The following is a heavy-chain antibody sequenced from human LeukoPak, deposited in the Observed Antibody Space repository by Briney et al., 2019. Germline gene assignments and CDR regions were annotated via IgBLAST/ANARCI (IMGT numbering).Heavy chain of an antibody. Sequence: SETLSLTCTVSGGSISSSSYYWGWIRQPPGKGLEWIGEINHSGSTNYNPSLKSRVTISVDTSMTQFSLKLSSVTAADTAVYYCARSGGDWPLYYFDYWGQGTLVTVSS. V-gene: IGHV4-39*07. D-gene: IGHD2-21*02. CDR3: ARSGGDWPLYYFDY. J-gene: IGHJ4*02. CDR2: INHSGST. CDR1: GGSISSSSYY.